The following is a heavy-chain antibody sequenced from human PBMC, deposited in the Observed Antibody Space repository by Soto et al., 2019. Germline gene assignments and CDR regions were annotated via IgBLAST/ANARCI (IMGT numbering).Heavy chain of an antibody. Sequence: QVQLVESGGGVVQPGTSLRLSCAASGFSFNTHGMHWIRKTPAKGLEGVAVIWFDGSKKYYEDSVTGRFTISRDNSRSALYLEMDSLRVEDTGVYYCARSSGLGIDFWGQGTLVTVSS. V-gene: IGHV3-33*01. CDR1: GFSFNTHG. D-gene: IGHD6-19*01. CDR3: ARSSGLGIDF. J-gene: IGHJ4*02. CDR2: IWFDGSKK.